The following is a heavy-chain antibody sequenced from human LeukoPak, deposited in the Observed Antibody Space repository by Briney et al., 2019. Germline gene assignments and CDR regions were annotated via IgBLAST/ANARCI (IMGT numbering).Heavy chain of an antibody. J-gene: IGHJ4*02. CDR3: ARDPYVTAIEEDY. CDR2: ISDDGSNK. Sequence: GGYLRLSCAASGFSFSSYAMHWVRQAPGKGLEWVAVISDDGSNKYYADSVKGRFTISRDNAKNSLYLQMNSLRAEDTAVYYCARDPYVTAIEEDYWGQGTLVTVSS. CDR1: GFSFSSYA. D-gene: IGHD2-2*02. V-gene: IGHV3-30*03.